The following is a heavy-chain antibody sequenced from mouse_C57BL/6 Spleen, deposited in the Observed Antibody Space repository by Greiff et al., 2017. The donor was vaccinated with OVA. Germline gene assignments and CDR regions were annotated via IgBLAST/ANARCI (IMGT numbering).Heavy chain of an antibody. V-gene: IGHV1-61*01. J-gene: IGHJ4*01. Sequence: QVQLQQPGAELVRPGSSVKLSCKASGYTFTSYWMAWVKQRPGQGLEWIGNIYPSDSETHYNQKFKDKATLTVDKSSSTAYMQLSSLTSEDSAVYYCARGEDAMDYWGQGTSVTVSS. CDR2: IYPSDSET. CDR1: GYTFTSYW. CDR3: ARGEDAMDY. D-gene: IGHD2-13*01.